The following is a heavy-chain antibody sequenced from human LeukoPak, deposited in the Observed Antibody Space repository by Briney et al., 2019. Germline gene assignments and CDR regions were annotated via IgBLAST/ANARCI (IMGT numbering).Heavy chain of an antibody. CDR1: GFTFSPYW. J-gene: IGHJ4*02. Sequence: PGGSLRLSCAASGFTFSPYWMSWVRQAPGKGLEWVASIKPDGSGKYYVDSVKGRFTISRDNAKNALYLQLNSLRAEDTAVYFCVRLGDSTGYYDYWGQGTLVTVPS. CDR3: VRLGDSTGYYDY. V-gene: IGHV3-7*01. CDR2: IKPDGSGK. D-gene: IGHD3-22*01.